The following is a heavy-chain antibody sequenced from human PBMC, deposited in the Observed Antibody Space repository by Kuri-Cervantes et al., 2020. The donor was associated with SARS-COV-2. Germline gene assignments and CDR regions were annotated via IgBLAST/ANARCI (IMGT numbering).Heavy chain of an antibody. CDR1: GFTVSSNY. CDR2: IYSGGSI. V-gene: IGHV3-66*01. D-gene: IGHD3-3*01. J-gene: IGHJ6*04. CDR3: ARDWGGPGYDFWSGPDV. Sequence: GGSLRLSCAASGFTVSSNYMSWVRQAPGKGLEWVSVIYSGGSIYYTDSVKGRFTISRDNAKNSLYLQMNSLRAEDTAVYYCARDWGGPGYDFWSGPDVWGKGTTVTVSS.